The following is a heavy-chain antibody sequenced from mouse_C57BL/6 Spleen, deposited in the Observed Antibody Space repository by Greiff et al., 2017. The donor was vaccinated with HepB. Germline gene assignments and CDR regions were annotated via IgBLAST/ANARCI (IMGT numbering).Heavy chain of an antibody. D-gene: IGHD3-1*01. CDR1: GFTFSDYG. J-gene: IGHJ3*01. Sequence: EVQLVESGGGLVKPGGSLKLSCAASGFTFSDYGMHWVRQAPEKGLEWVAYISSGSSTIYYADTVKGRFTISRDNAKNTLFLQMTSMWSEDAAMYYCARQLGAWLAYWGQGTLVTVSA. CDR3: ARQLGAWLAY. CDR2: ISSGSSTI. V-gene: IGHV5-17*01.